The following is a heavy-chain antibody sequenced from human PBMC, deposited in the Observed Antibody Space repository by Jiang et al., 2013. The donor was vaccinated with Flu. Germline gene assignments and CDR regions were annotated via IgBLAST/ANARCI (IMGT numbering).Heavy chain of an antibody. Sequence: ETLSLTCTVSGGSISSYYWSWIRQPPGKGLEWIGYIYYSGSTNYNPSLKSRVTISVDTSKNQFSLKLSSVTAADTAVYYCARGDRYSSGWKPDYWGQGTLVTVSS. CDR2: IYYSGST. CDR3: ARGDRYSSGWKPDY. J-gene: IGHJ4*02. CDR1: GGSISSYY. D-gene: IGHD6-19*01. V-gene: IGHV4-59*01.